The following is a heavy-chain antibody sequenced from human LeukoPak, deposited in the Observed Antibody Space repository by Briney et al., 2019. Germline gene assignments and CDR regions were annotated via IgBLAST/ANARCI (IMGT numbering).Heavy chain of an antibody. J-gene: IGHJ5*02. D-gene: IGHD3-10*01. CDR2: IYTSGST. Sequence: SQTLSLTCTVSGGSISSGSYYWSWIRQPAGKGLEWIGRIYTSGSTNYNPSLKSRVTISVDTSKNQFSLKLSSVTAADTAVYYCARESPITMVRGVYRSGWFDPWGQGTLVTVSS. V-gene: IGHV4-61*02. CDR1: GGSISSGSYY. CDR3: ARESPITMVRGVYRSGWFDP.